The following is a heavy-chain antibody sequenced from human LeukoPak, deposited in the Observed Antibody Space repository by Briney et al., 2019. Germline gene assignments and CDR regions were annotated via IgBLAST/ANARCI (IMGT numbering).Heavy chain of an antibody. V-gene: IGHV1-18*04. D-gene: IGHD6-13*01. Sequence: ASVKVSCKASGYTFTGYYMHWVRQAPGQGLEWMGWISPYNGNTNYAQKLQGTVTMTTDTSTSTAYMELRSLRSDDTAVYYCARDRASGIVDYWGQGTLVTVSS. CDR1: GYTFTGYY. CDR2: ISPYNGNT. J-gene: IGHJ4*02. CDR3: ARDRASGIVDY.